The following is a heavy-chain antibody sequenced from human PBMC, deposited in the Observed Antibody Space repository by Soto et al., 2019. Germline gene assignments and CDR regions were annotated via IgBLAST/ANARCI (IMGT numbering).Heavy chain of an antibody. V-gene: IGHV3-30-3*01. CDR3: ARDKRDLRFLEWSYYFDY. J-gene: IGHJ4*02. D-gene: IGHD3-3*01. Sequence: QVQLVESGGGVVQPGRSLRLSCVASGFTFSSYAMHWVRQAAGKGLEWVAVISYDGSNKYYADSVKGRFTISRDNSKNTLYLQLNSLRAEDTAVYYCARDKRDLRFLEWSYYFDYWGQGTLVTVSS. CDR2: ISYDGSNK. CDR1: GFTFSSYA.